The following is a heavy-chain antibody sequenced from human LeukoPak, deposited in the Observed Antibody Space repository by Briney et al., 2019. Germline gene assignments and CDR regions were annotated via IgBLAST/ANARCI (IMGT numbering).Heavy chain of an antibody. CDR1: GFTVSSDY. Sequence: GGSLRLSCAASGFTVSSDYITWVRQAPGKGLEWVSLIYSGGSTYYADSVKGRFTISRDNSKNTLYLQMNSLRAEDTAVYYCARGLGSGTYTDYYMDVWGKGTTVTVSS. CDR2: IYSGGST. D-gene: IGHD3-10*01. CDR3: ARGLGSGTYTDYYMDV. J-gene: IGHJ6*03. V-gene: IGHV3-53*01.